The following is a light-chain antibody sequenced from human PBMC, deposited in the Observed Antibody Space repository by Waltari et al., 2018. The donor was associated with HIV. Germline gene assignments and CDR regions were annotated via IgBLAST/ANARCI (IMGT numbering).Light chain of an antibody. V-gene: IGLV2-23*02. J-gene: IGLJ1*01. CDR2: EVN. Sequence: QSALTQPASVSGSPGQSITISCTGTSNDVGDSNYVSWYQQHPGKAPKLLIYEVNKRPSGVSNRFSGSKSGNTASLTISGLQAEDEADYYCCSYAGSNTYLFGTGTEVTVL. CDR3: CSYAGSNTYL. CDR1: SNDVGDSNY.